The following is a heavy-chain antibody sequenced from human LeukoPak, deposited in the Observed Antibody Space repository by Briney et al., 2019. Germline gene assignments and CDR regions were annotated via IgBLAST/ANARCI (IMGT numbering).Heavy chain of an antibody. CDR3: ASSLGYCSSTSCSTAYYYYYMDV. CDR1: RGTFSSYA. Sequence: SSVNVSCKASRGTFSSYAIIGVRQAPGQGLEGMGGIIPIFGTANYEQRFQGRVTITTDEFTSTAYMALSSLRSENTGVYYCASSLGYCSSTSCSTAYYYYYMDVWGKGTTVTVSS. V-gene: IGHV1-69*05. CDR2: IIPIFGTA. D-gene: IGHD2-2*01. J-gene: IGHJ6*03.